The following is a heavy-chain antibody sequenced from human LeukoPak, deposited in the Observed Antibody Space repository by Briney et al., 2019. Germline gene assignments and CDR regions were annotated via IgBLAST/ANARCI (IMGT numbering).Heavy chain of an antibody. V-gene: IGHV1-2*02. CDR2: INPKSGGT. J-gene: IGHJ5*02. Sequence: GASVKVSCKASGYTFTGYYMHWVRQAPGQGLEWMGWINPKSGGTNYAQNFQGRVTMTRDTSINTAYMDLSRLTFDDTAVYYCARVTANYASWLDPWGQGTLVTVSS. CDR3: ARVTANYASWLDP. D-gene: IGHD2-2*01. CDR1: GYTFTGYY.